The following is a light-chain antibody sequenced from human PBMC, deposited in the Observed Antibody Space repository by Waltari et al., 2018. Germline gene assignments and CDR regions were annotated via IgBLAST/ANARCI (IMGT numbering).Light chain of an antibody. Sequence: QSALAQPASVSGSPGQSIALSCPGTSSDSGNYNYAALYQQHPGKAPKLILYEVSDRPSGVSRRFSGSKSGNKATLTISGLQADDEADYYCSSYTNRATLRVFGTGTKVTVL. CDR2: EVS. V-gene: IGLV2-14*01. J-gene: IGLJ1*01. CDR3: SSYTNRATLRV. CDR1: SSDSGNYNY.